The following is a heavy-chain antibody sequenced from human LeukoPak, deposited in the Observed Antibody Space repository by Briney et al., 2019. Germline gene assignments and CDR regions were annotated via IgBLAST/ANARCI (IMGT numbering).Heavy chain of an antibody. Sequence: GGSLRLSCAASGFTFDDYAMHWVRQAPGKGLEWVSGISWNRGSIGYADSVKGRFTISRDNAKNSLYLQMNSLRAEDTALYYCARGDDYYYYGMDVWGQGTTVTVSS. CDR2: ISWNRGSI. V-gene: IGHV3-9*01. CDR3: ARGDDYYYYGMDV. CDR1: GFTFDDYA. J-gene: IGHJ6*02. D-gene: IGHD3-10*01.